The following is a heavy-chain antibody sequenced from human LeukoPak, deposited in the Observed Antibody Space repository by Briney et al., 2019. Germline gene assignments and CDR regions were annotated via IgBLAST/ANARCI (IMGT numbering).Heavy chain of an antibody. J-gene: IGHJ5*02. CDR2: FHPEDGET. CDR3: VRFAAGPDPYYP. D-gene: IGHD6-25*01. V-gene: IGHV1-24*01. Sequence: ASVKVSCKVSGYTLTELSMHWVRQAPGKGLEWMGGFHPEDGETIYAQNFQGRFTMTGETPTDTAYTELNNLTSEDTAVYYCVRFAAGPDPYYPWGQGTLVTVSS. CDR1: GYTLTELS.